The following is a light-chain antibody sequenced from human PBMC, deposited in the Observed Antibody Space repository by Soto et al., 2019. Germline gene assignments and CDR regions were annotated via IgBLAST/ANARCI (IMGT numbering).Light chain of an antibody. J-gene: IGKJ5*01. Sequence: DSQMTQYPSTPSASVGDRVTITCRASQSISSYLNWYQQKPGKAPKLLIYAASSLQSGVPSRFSGSGSGADFTLTISSLQPEDFATYYCQQSYSTPYTFGQGTRLEIK. CDR1: QSISSY. V-gene: IGKV1-39*01. CDR3: QQSYSTPYT. CDR2: AAS.